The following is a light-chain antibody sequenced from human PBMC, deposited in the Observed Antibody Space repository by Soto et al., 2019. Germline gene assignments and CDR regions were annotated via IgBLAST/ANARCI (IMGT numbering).Light chain of an antibody. V-gene: IGKV3-15*01. CDR1: QSVSNN. CDR3: HQYNNWPQT. Sequence: EMVMTQSPATLSVSPGERATLSCRASQSVSNNLAWYQQKPGQAPRLLIYGASTRATGIPARFSGSGSGTAFTLTISSLQSEDFAVYYCHQYNNWPQTFGQGTKVEIK. CDR2: GAS. J-gene: IGKJ1*01.